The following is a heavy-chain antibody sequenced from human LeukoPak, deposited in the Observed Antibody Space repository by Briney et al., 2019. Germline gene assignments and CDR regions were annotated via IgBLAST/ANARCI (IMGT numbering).Heavy chain of an antibody. CDR2: IYTSGST. V-gene: IGHV4-61*02. J-gene: IGHJ3*02. D-gene: IGHD4-17*01. CDR3: AIDGDNIRVI. Sequence: PSETLSLTCTVSGGSISSGSYYWSWIRQPAGKGLEWIGRIYTSGSTNYNPSLKSRVTISVDTSKNQFSLKLSSVTAADTAVYYCAIDGDNIRVIWGQGTMVTVSS. CDR1: GGSISSGSYY.